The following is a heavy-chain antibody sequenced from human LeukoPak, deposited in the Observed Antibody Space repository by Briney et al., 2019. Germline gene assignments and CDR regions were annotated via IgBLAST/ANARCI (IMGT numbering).Heavy chain of an antibody. CDR3: AKDIHVAAAVPAPY. Sequence: GGSLSLSCEVSGITFETYAMNWVRQAPGKGLEWVAGISGTGAHTYYADSVKGRFTVSRDNSRDTLCLLLKSLRAEDTAVYFCAKDIHVAAAVPAPYWGQGTLVTVSS. CDR2: ISGTGAHT. V-gene: IGHV3-23*01. CDR1: GITFETYA. D-gene: IGHD6-13*01. J-gene: IGHJ4*02.